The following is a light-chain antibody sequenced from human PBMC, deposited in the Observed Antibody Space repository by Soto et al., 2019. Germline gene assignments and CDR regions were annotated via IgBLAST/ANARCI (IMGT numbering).Light chain of an antibody. CDR3: YQYYSSPHT. CDR1: QTISRDD. V-gene: IGKV3-20*01. CDR2: ATS. J-gene: IGKJ3*01. Sequence: EIVLTQSPGTLSLSPGETATLSCRTSQTISRDDLAWYQQRPGQAPRLLVSATSRRATGIPDRFNGYGSGTDFTLNISSLEPEDFGVYYCYQYYSSPHTFGPGTRVDIK.